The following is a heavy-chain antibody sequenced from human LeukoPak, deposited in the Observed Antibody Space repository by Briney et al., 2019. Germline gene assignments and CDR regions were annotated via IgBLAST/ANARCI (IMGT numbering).Heavy chain of an antibody. D-gene: IGHD3-10*01. CDR3: GKGISSPLDY. CDR1: GYTFTGYY. J-gene: IGHJ4*02. V-gene: IGHV1-2*06. Sequence: ASVKVSCKASGYTFTGYYMHWVRQAPGQGLEWMGRINPNSGGTNDAQKFQGRVTMTRDTSISTAYMELSRLRSDDTAVYYCGKGISSPLDYWGQGTLVTVSS. CDR2: INPNSGGT.